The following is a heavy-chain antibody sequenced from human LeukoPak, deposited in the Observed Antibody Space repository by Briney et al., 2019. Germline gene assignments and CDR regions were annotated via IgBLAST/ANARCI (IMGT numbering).Heavy chain of an antibody. Sequence: ASVKVSCKASGYTFTGYYMHWVRQAPGQGLEWMGLINPNSGGTNYAQKFQGGVTMTRDTSISTAYMELSRLRSDDTAVYYCARSAGLKSTYYDYVWGSYRYPFDFDYWGQGTLVTVSS. V-gene: IGHV1-2*02. CDR2: INPNSGGT. D-gene: IGHD3-16*02. CDR1: GYTFTGYY. CDR3: ARSAGLKSTYYDYVWGSYRYPFDFDY. J-gene: IGHJ4*02.